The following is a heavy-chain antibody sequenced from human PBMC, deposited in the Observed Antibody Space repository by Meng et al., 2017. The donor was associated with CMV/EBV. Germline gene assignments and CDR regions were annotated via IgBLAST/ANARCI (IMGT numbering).Heavy chain of an antibody. CDR2: IYPGDSDT. Sequence: GGSLRLSCKGSGYSFTSYWIGWVRQMPGKGREWMGIIYPGDSDTRYSPSFQGQVTISADKSISTAYLQWSSLKASDTAMYYCARGLIAARRGLFDYWGQGTLVTVSS. D-gene: IGHD6-6*01. CDR1: GYSFTSYW. J-gene: IGHJ4*02. CDR3: ARGLIAARRGLFDY. V-gene: IGHV5-51*01.